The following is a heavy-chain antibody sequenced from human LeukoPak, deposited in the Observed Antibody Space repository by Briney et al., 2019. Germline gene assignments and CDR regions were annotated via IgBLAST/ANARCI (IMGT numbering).Heavy chain of an antibody. J-gene: IGHJ4*02. CDR1: GFTFSSYG. CDR2: IWYDGSNK. Sequence: PGGSLRLSCAASGFTFSSYGMHWVRQAPGKGLEWVAVIWYDGSNKYYADSVKGRFTISRDNYKNTLYLQMNSLRAEDTAVYYCAVTDYYGSGSYYSPLDYWGQGTLVTVSS. V-gene: IGHV3-33*01. CDR3: AVTDYYGSGSYYSPLDY. D-gene: IGHD3-10*01.